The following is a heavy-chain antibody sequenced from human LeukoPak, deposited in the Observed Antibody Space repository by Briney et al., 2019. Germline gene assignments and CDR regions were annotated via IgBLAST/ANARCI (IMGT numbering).Heavy chain of an antibody. Sequence: GSSVKVSCKASGGTFSSYAISWVQQAPGQGLEWMGGIIPIFGTANYAQKFQGRVTITADESTSTAYMELSSLRSEDTAVYYCARDRGIAVMDWFDPWGQGTLVTVSS. D-gene: IGHD6-19*01. CDR3: ARDRGIAVMDWFDP. J-gene: IGHJ5*02. CDR1: GGTFSSYA. CDR2: IIPIFGTA. V-gene: IGHV1-69*01.